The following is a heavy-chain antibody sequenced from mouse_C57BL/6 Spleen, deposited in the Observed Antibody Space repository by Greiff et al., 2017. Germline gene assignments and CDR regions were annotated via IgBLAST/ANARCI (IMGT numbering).Heavy chain of an antibody. CDR2: INPNNGGT. J-gene: IGHJ4*01. V-gene: IGHV1-18*01. D-gene: IGHD1-2*01. Sequence: EVHLVESGPELVKPGASVKIPCKASGYTFTDYNMDWVKQSHGKSLEWIGDINPNNGGTIYNQKFKGKATMTVDKSSSTAYMELRSLTSEDTAVYYCAREGYGPMDYWGQGTSVTVSS. CDR1: GYTFTDYN. CDR3: AREGYGPMDY.